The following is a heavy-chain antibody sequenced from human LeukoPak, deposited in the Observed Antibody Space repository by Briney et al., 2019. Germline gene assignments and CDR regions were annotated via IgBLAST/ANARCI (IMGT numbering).Heavy chain of an antibody. Sequence: PGGSLRLSCAASGFTFSSYEMNWVRQAPGKGLEWVSYISSSGSTIYYADSVKGSFTSSRDNAKNSLYLQMNSLRAEDTAVYYCAELGITMIGGVWGKGTTVTISS. J-gene: IGHJ6*04. D-gene: IGHD3-10*02. V-gene: IGHV3-48*03. CDR3: AELGITMIGGV. CDR1: GFTFSSYE. CDR2: ISSSGSTI.